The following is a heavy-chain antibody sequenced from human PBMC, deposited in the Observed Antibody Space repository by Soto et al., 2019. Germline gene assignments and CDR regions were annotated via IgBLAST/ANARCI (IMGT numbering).Heavy chain of an antibody. CDR3: APYCGGDCYSKMYYFDY. D-gene: IGHD2-21*02. V-gene: IGHV3-23*01. CDR2: ISGSGGST. Sequence: PGGSLRLSCAASGFTFSSYAMSWVRQAPGKRLEWVSAISGSGGSTYYADSVKGRFTISRDNSKNTLYLQMNSLRAEDTAVYYCAPYCGGDCYSKMYYFDYWGQGTLVTVSS. CDR1: GFTFSSYA. J-gene: IGHJ4*02.